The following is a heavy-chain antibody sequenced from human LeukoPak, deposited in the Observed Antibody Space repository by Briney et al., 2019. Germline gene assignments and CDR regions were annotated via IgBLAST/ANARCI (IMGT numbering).Heavy chain of an antibody. CDR1: GGSISSYY. CDR2: IYYSGST. J-gene: IGHJ4*02. CDR3: ARHVWQQLVYFDS. D-gene: IGHD6-13*01. V-gene: IGHV4-59*08. Sequence: PSETLSLTCTVSGGSISSYYWSWIRQPPGKGLEWIGYIYYSGSTNYNPSLKSRVTISVDTSKNQFSLKLSSVTAADTTVYYCARHVWQQLVYFDSWGQGTLVTVSS.